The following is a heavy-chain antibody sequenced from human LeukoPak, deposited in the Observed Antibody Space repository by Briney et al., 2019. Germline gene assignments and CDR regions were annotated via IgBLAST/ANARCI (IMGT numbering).Heavy chain of an antibody. D-gene: IGHD3-3*01. CDR3: AKGPLLRFLEWLSPGDY. CDR1: GGSISSDY. CDR2: ISGSGGST. Sequence: PSETLSLTCTVSGGSISSDYYWTWIRQAPGKGLEWVSAISGSGGSTYYADSVKGRFTISRDNSKNTLYLQMNSLRAEDTAVYYCAKGPLLRFLEWLSPGDYWGQGTLVTVSS. J-gene: IGHJ4*02. V-gene: IGHV3-23*01.